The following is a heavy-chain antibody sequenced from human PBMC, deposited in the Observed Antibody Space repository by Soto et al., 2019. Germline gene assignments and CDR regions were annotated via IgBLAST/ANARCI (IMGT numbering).Heavy chain of an antibody. CDR2: ISAYNGNT. CDR3: ATNYYDSSGYYYEAERYYYYYYGMDV. J-gene: IGHJ6*02. V-gene: IGHV1-18*01. Sequence: ASVKVSCKASGYTFTSYGISWVRQAPGQGLEWMGWISAYNGNTSYAQKLQGRVTMTTDTSTSTAYMELRSLRSDDTAVYYCATNYYDSSGYYYEAERYYYYYYGMDVWGQGTTVTVSS. CDR1: GYTFTSYG. D-gene: IGHD3-22*01.